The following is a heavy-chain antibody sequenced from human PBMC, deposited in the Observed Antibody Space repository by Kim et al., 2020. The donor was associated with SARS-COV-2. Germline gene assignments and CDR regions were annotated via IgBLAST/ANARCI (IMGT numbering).Heavy chain of an antibody. D-gene: IGHD3-10*01. V-gene: IGHV1-2*02. CDR2: INPNSGGT. CDR1: GYTFTGYY. Sequence: ASVKVSCKASGYTFTGYYMHWVRQAPGQGLEWMGWINPNSGGTNYAQKFQGRVTMTRDTSISTAYMELSRLRSDDTAVYYCARGGNDYYGSGRWYNWFDPWGQGTLVTVSS. J-gene: IGHJ5*02. CDR3: ARGGNDYYGSGRWYNWFDP.